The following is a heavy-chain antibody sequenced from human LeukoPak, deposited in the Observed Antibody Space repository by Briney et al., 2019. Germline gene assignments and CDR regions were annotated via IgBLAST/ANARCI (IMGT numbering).Heavy chain of an antibody. D-gene: IGHD6-6*01. Sequence: GGSLRLSCVASGFTFTSYGMSWVRQAPGKRLEWVSGISGSGDATYYADSVKGRSTISRDNSKNTLYLQMNSLRAEETAVYYCAKLRGLSSSSENNWFDPWGQGTLVTVSS. CDR1: GFTFTSYG. V-gene: IGHV3-23*01. CDR3: AKLRGLSSSSENNWFDP. CDR2: ISGSGDAT. J-gene: IGHJ5*02.